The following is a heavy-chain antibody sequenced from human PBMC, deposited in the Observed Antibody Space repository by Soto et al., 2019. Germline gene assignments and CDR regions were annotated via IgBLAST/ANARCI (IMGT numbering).Heavy chain of an antibody. CDR1: GFTFSSYW. D-gene: IGHD3-10*01. J-gene: IGHJ6*02. CDR3: AGRDITIVRGVYYYYGMDV. CDR2: IKQDGSEK. V-gene: IGHV3-7*05. Sequence: EVQLVESGGGLVQPGGSLRLSCAASGFTFSSYWMSWVRQAPGKGLEWVANIKQDGSEKYYVDSVKGRFTISRDNAKNSLYLQMNSLRAEATAVYYCAGRDITIVRGVYYYYGMDVWGQGTTVTVSS.